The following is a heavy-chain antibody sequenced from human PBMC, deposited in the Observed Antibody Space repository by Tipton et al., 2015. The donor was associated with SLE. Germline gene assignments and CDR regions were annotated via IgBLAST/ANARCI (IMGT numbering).Heavy chain of an antibody. CDR3: ARTNLQESLVDWYFDL. CDR1: GDSISSFY. CDR2: MFISGST. Sequence: TLSLTCTVSGDSISSFYWSWIRQPPGKGLEWIGYMFISGSTNYNPSLKSRVTISVDTSKNQFSLKLSSVTAADTAVYYCARTNLQESLVDWYFDLWGRGTLVTVSS. J-gene: IGHJ2*01. V-gene: IGHV4-59*07. D-gene: IGHD5-24*01.